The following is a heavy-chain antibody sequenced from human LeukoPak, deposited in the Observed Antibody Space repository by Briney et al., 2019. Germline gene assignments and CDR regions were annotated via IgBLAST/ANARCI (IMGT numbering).Heavy chain of an antibody. J-gene: IGHJ5*02. CDR1: GGSMNSCY. V-gene: IGHV4-59*12. CDR2: MYYSGST. CDR3: ARDGVVGATIEYNWFDH. D-gene: IGHD1-26*01. Sequence: SETLSLTCSVSGGSMNSCYWRWLRQPTGRGVEGIGYMYYSGSTNYTPSLKRRVTISVDTSKNQFSLKLSSVTAADTAVYYCARDGVVGATIEYNWFDHWGQGTLVTVSS.